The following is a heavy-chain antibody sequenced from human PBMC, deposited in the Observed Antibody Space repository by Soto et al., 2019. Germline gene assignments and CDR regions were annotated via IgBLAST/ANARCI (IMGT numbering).Heavy chain of an antibody. V-gene: IGHV1-18*01. J-gene: IGHJ4*02. CDR2: ISAYNGNT. CDR1: GYTFSSNG. D-gene: IGHD4-17*01. Sequence: QVQLVQSGAEVRKPGASVKVSCKASGYTFSSNGISWVRQAPGQGLEWMGWISAYNGNTIYAQRLQGRVTLTTDTSTSTAYMELRSLRFGDTAIYYCARDYHPYGDYEEGVDYGGQGTRVTVSS. CDR3: ARDYHPYGDYEEGVDY.